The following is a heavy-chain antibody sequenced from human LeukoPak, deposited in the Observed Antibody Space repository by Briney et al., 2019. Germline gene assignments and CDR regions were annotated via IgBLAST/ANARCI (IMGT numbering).Heavy chain of an antibody. J-gene: IGHJ2*01. CDR2: IYYSGST. Sequence: PSQTLSLTCTVSGGSISSGGYYWSWIRQHPGKGLEWIGYIYYSGSTYYNPSLKSRVTIPVDTSKNQFSLKLSSVTAADTAVYYCARQWGDSGYDPDWYFDLWGRGTLVTVSS. CDR3: ARQWGDSGYDPDWYFDL. D-gene: IGHD5-12*01. CDR1: GGSISSGGYY. V-gene: IGHV4-31*03.